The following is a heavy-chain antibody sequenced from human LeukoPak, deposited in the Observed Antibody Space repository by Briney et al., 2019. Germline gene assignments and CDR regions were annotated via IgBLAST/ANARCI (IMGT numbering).Heavy chain of an antibody. J-gene: IGHJ4*02. CDR2: IIPILGIA. Sequence: GSSVKVSCKASGGTFSSYTIGRVRQAPGQGLEWMGRIIPILGIANYAQKFQGRVTITADKSTSTAYMELSSLRSEDTAVYYCARDSVLVPAATFDYWGQGTLVTVSS. V-gene: IGHV1-69*04. CDR1: GGTFSSYT. CDR3: ARDSVLVPAATFDY. D-gene: IGHD2-2*01.